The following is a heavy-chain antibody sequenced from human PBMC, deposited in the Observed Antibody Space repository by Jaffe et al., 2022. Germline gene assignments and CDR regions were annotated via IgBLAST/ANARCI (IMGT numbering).Heavy chain of an antibody. J-gene: IGHJ4*02. Sequence: QVQLQESGPGLVKPSETLSLTCTVSGGSISSYYWSWIRQPPGKGLEWIGYIYYSGSTNYNPSLKSRVTISVDTSKNQFSLKLSSVTAADTAVYYCASSSWYRGYLDYWGQGTLVTVSS. CDR3: ASSSWYRGYLDY. D-gene: IGHD6-13*01. CDR2: IYYSGST. V-gene: IGHV4-59*01. CDR1: GGSISSYY.